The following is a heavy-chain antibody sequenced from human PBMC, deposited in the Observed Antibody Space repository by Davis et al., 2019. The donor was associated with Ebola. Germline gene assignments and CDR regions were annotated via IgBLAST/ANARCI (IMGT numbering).Heavy chain of an antibody. V-gene: IGHV1-18*01. CDR3: ARGASAYGPSWFDS. J-gene: IGHJ5*01. CDR1: GGTFSSYA. D-gene: IGHD2-21*01. CDR2: ISPYNRNT. Sequence: ASVKVSCKASGGTFSSYAISWVRQAPGQGLEWMGWISPYNRNTNSAQKFLGRVTMTTDTSTSTAYMELSGLTSDDTAIYYCARGASAYGPSWFDSWGQGTLVTVSS.